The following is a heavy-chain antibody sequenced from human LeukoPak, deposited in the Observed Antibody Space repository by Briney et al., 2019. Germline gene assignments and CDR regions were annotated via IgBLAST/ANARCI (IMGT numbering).Heavy chain of an antibody. D-gene: IGHD6-13*01. V-gene: IGHV4-4*07. CDR2: IYRTGST. J-gene: IGHJ3*02. CDR3: ARSPAAGGAVGAFDI. Sequence: SETLSLTCTVSGGSLTTYYWTWIRQPAGKGLEWIGRIYRTGSTKYNSSLKSRLFMSVDTSGNHFSLKLRSVTAADTAVYYCARSPAAGGAVGAFDIWGQGTSVTVSS. CDR1: GGSLTTYY.